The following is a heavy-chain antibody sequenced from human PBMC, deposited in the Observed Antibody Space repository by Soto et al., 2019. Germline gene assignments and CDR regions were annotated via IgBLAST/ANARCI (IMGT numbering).Heavy chain of an antibody. D-gene: IGHD6-13*01. V-gene: IGHV3-73*01. CDR3: ARDQDSSSWVDV. CDR1: GFTFGCSS. CDR2: IRSKTNSYAT. J-gene: IGHJ6*02. Sequence: PGGALILSCAASGFTFGCSSRHWVRQASGKGLEWVGHIRSKTNSYATAYAESVKGRFTISRDNSKNTLYLQMNSLRAEDTAVYYCARDQDSSSWVDVWGQGTTVTVSS.